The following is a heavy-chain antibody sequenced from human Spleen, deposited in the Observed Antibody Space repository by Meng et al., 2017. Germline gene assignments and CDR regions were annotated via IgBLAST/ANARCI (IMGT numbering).Heavy chain of an antibody. D-gene: IGHD6-25*01. Sequence: QVRVVQSGAEVKKPGASVKVSCKASGYTFPDYWLHWVRRAPGQGLEWMGRIDPKSGDTQYAQRFQARVTMTGDTSISTAYMELSGLRSDDTAMYYCARDEDISAAGKLFGDYWGQGTLVTVSS. CDR3: ARDEDISAAGKLFGDY. CDR2: IDPKSGDT. CDR1: GYTFPDYW. V-gene: IGHV1-2*06. J-gene: IGHJ4*02.